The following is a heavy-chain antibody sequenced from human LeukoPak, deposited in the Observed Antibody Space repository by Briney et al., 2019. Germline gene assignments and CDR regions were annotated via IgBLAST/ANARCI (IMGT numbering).Heavy chain of an antibody. CDR3: ANTFNSSTWYVPDGY. CDR1: GGTFSSYG. D-gene: IGHD6-13*01. Sequence: GGSLRLSCAASGGTFSSYGMHWVRQAPGKGLERVAVISYDGSNKYYADSVKGRLTISRDNSKNTLYLQMNSLRAEDTAVYYCANTFNSSTWYVPDGYWGQGTLVTVSS. CDR2: ISYDGSNK. V-gene: IGHV3-30*18. J-gene: IGHJ4*02.